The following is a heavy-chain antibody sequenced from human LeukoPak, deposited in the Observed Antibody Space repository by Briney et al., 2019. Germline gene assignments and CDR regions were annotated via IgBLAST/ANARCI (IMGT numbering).Heavy chain of an antibody. V-gene: IGHV4-59*12. Sequence: SETLSLTCTVAGGSISSYYRSWIRQPPGKVLEWLGYIYYSGSTNYNPSLKSRVTMSVDTSKNQFSLKLSSVTAADTAVYYCARDKAVRWFGDLEIDYWGQGTLVTVSS. D-gene: IGHD3-10*01. CDR2: IYYSGST. CDR3: ARDKAVRWFGDLEIDY. CDR1: GGSISSYY. J-gene: IGHJ4*02.